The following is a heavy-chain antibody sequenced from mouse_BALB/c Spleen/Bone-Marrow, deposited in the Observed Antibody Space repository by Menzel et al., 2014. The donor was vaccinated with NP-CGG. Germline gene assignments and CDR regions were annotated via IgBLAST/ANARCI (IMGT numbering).Heavy chain of an antibody. V-gene: IGHV1-67*01. CDR3: ASTAWTHYDDFAY. CDR1: GYQFTGSA. D-gene: IGHD2-4*01. CDR2: ISSYSGNT. Sequence: QVQLKQSGPERVRPGPSVKFSCKGFGYQFTGSAIHWVKRSHAKALEWIGVISSYSGNTNYNQKFKGRAKMTVDKAPSTAYMELAIVRSEDAAIYDCASTAWTHYDDFAYWGQGTTLTVSS. J-gene: IGHJ2*01.